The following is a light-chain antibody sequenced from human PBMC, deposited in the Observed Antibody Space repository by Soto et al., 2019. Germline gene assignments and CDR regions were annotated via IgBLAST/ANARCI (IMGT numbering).Light chain of an antibody. V-gene: IGLV2-23*01. CDR3: CSYVGNSAWV. Sequence: SVLTQPASVSGSPGQSITISCTGTSSDVGSYNLVSWYQQHPGKAPKLLIYDGSKRPSGVSNRFSESKSGNTASLTISGLQAEDEADYYCCSYVGNSAWVFGSGTKLTVL. CDR2: DGS. CDR1: SSDVGSYNL. J-gene: IGLJ1*01.